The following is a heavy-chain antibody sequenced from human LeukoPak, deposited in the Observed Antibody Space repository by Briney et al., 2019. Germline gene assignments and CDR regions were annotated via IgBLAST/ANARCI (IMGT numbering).Heavy chain of an antibody. D-gene: IGHD5-18*01. CDR2: IIPVLNIT. CDR1: GGTFSSSA. Sequence: ASVKVSFKTSGGTFSSSAITWVRQAPGQGLEWMGRIIPVLNITTYAQKFQGSVTITADTSTSTVYMELSSLRSEETAVYYCARDQGLTAPPPYGSDVWGQGTTVIVSS. J-gene: IGHJ6*02. CDR3: ARDQGLTAPPPYGSDV. V-gene: IGHV1-69*04.